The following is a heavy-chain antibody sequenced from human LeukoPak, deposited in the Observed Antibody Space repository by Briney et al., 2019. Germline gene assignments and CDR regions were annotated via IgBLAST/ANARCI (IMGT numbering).Heavy chain of an antibody. Sequence: GGSLRLSCVASGFTFSSYAMSWVRQAPGKGLEWVSAISGSGGNTYYADSVKGRFTISRDYSKNMLYLQMNSLRAEDTAVYYCAKDEGRQQLVDFDYWGQGTLVTVSS. V-gene: IGHV3-23*01. D-gene: IGHD6-13*01. J-gene: IGHJ4*02. CDR3: AKDEGRQQLVDFDY. CDR2: ISGSGGNT. CDR1: GFTFSSYA.